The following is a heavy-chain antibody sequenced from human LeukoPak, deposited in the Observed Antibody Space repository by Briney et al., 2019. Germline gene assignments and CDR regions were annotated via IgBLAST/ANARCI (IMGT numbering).Heavy chain of an antibody. CDR2: INWNGGST. D-gene: IGHD6-6*01. Sequence: GGSLRLSCAASGFTFTTYAMTWVRQAPGKGLEWVSGINWNGGSTGYADSVKGRFTISRDNAKNSLYLQMNSLRAEDTALYHCARVSRSSSFYYFDHWGQGTLVTVSS. CDR3: ARVSRSSSFYYFDH. CDR1: GFTFTTYA. J-gene: IGHJ4*02. V-gene: IGHV3-20*01.